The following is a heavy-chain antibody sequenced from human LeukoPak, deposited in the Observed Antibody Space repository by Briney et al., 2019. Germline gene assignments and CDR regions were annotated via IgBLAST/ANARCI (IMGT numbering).Heavy chain of an antibody. CDR2: IIPIFGTA. J-gene: IGHJ4*02. D-gene: IGHD3-22*01. CDR3: ARIGDGSGYGYSDHDY. CDR1: GGTFSSYA. Sequence: VASVKVSCKASGGTFSSYAISWVRQAPGQGLEWMGGIIPIFGTANYAQKFQGRLTITADKSTSTAYMELSSLRSEDTAVYYCARIGDGSGYGYSDHDYWGQGTLVTVSS. V-gene: IGHV1-69*06.